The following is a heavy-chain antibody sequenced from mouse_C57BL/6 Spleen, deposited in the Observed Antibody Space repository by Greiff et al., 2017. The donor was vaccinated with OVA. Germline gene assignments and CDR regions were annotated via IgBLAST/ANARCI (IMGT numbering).Heavy chain of an antibody. Sequence: QVQLKESGPELVKPGASVKLSCKASGYTFTSYDINWVKQRPGQGLEWIGWIYPRDGSTKYNEKFKGKATLTVDTSSSTAYMELHSLTSEDSAVYFCAREGTGTKNYAMDYWGQGTSVTVSS. CDR2: IYPRDGST. CDR3: AREGTGTKNYAMDY. D-gene: IGHD4-1*01. V-gene: IGHV1-85*01. J-gene: IGHJ4*01. CDR1: GYTFTSYD.